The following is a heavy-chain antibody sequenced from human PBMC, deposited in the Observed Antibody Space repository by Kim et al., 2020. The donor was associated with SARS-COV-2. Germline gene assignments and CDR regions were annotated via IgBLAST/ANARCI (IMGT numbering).Heavy chain of an antibody. V-gene: IGHV1-18*01. Sequence: ASVKVSCKASGYTFTSYGISWVRQAPGQGLEWMGWISAYNGNTNYAQKLQGRVTMTTDTSTSTAYMELRSLRSDDTAVYCCARDSGDTAIFPLVGLPPWFDPWGQGTLLTVSS. J-gene: IGHJ5*02. CDR1: GYTFTSYG. CDR2: ISAYNGNT. D-gene: IGHD5-18*01. CDR3: ARDSGDTAIFPLVGLPPWFDP.